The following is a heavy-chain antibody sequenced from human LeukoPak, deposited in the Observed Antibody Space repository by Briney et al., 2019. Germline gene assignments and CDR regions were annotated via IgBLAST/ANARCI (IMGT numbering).Heavy chain of an antibody. V-gene: IGHV4-31*03. CDR1: GGSISSGGYY. CDR2: IYYSGST. D-gene: IGHD2-21*01. Sequence: SQTLSHTCTVSGGSISSGGYYWSWIRQHPGKGLEWIGYIYYSGSTYYNPSLKSRVTISVDTSKNQFSLKLSSVTAADTAVYYCAREFVVDYYYYMDVWGKGTTVTVSS. J-gene: IGHJ6*03. CDR3: AREFVVDYYYYMDV.